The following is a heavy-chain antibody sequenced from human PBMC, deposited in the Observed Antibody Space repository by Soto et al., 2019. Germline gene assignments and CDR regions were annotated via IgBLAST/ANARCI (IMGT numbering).Heavy chain of an antibody. CDR3: VAGADHH. V-gene: IGHV3-30*03. CDR1: GFTFSSYG. CDR2: ISYDGSNK. J-gene: IGHJ4*02. Sequence: QVQLVESGGGVVQPGRSLRLSCAASGFTFSSYGMHWVRQAPGKGLEWVAVISYDGSNKYYADSVKGRFTISRDNSKNTLYLQMNSLRAEDTAVYYCVAGADHHWGQGTLVTVSS. D-gene: IGHD6-19*01.